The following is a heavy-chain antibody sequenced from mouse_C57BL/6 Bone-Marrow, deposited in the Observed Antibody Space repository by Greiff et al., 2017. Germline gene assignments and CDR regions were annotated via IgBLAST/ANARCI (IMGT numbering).Heavy chain of an antibody. J-gene: IGHJ2*01. CDR2: IYPGNSDT. D-gene: IGHD2-4*01. CDR1: GYTFTSSW. V-gene: IGHV1-5*01. Sequence: EVQLQQSGTVLARPGASVKMSCKTSGYTFTSSWMHWVKQRPGQGLEWIGAIYPGNSDTSYNQKFKGKANLTAVTSASTAYMELSSLTNEDSAVYYGTYTYDYDNYWGQGTTLTVSS. CDR3: TYTYDYDNY.